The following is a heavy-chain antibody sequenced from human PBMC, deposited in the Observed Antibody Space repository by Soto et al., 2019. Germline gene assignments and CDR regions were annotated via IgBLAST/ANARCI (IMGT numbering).Heavy chain of an antibody. V-gene: IGHV1-3*05. D-gene: IGHD2-21*02. J-gene: IGHJ5*02. Sequence: QVQLVQSGAEEKKPGASVKVSCKASGYTFSDYAIHWVRQAPGQRPEWMGWINAGNGNTKYSQKFQGRVTITRATSASTAYMELSSLRSEDTAVYYCARVTPVWFDPWGQGTLVTVSS. CDR3: ARVTPVWFDP. CDR2: INAGNGNT. CDR1: GYTFSDYA.